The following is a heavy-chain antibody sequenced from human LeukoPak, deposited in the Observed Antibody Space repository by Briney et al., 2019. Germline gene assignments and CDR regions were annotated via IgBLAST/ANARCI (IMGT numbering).Heavy chain of an antibody. Sequence: SVKVSCKASGGTFSSYVCSWVRQARGQGRDWMGRILPILGIANYAQKVQGRVTITADKSTGTAYMDLSSLRPEDTAVYYCSRVPGGGNCSNWFDLWGHGTLVTVSS. D-gene: IGHD2-15*01. CDR1: GGTFSSYV. CDR3: SRVPGGGNCSNWFDL. J-gene: IGHJ5*02. CDR2: ILPILGIA. V-gene: IGHV1-69*04.